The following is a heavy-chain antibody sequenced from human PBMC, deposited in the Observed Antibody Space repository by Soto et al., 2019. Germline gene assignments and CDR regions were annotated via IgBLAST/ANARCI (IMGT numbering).Heavy chain of an antibody. CDR2: IYHSGTT. V-gene: IGHV4-4*02. Sequence: SETLSLTCAVSGASIRGSKWWSWVRQPPGKGLEWIGDIYHSGTTNYNPSLKSRVTMSVDKSKNQFSLNLTSVTAADTAVYYCARDKANVGGYNQFDPWGPGTLVTVSS. CDR3: ARDKANVGGYNQFDP. CDR1: GASIRGSKW. D-gene: IGHD3-16*01. J-gene: IGHJ5*02.